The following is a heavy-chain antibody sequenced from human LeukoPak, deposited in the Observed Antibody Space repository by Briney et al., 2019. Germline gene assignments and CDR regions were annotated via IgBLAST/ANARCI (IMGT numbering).Heavy chain of an antibody. Sequence: GGSLRLSCAASGFTFRTFALHWVRQAPGKGLEYVSAISADGYSAYYANSMKGRFTISRDNSKNTLYLQMGSLRIEDMAVYYCARGPGGHYDYPYDLWGQGTLVTVSS. CDR3: ARGPGGHYDYPYDL. CDR1: GFTFRTFA. CDR2: ISADGYSA. J-gene: IGHJ5*02. V-gene: IGHV3-64*01. D-gene: IGHD3-16*01.